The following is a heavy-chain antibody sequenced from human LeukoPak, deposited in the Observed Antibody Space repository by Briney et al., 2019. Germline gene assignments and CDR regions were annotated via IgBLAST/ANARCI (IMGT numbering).Heavy chain of an antibody. V-gene: IGHV3-7*03. Sequence: PGGSLRLSCAASGFTFSSYWMSWVRQAPGKGLEWVANIRQDGSVQNYVDSVKGRFTISRDNPKNSLYLQMNSLRAEDTALYYCARDRIRGSYYNWGQGTLVTVSS. CDR1: GFTFSSYW. J-gene: IGHJ4*02. CDR2: IRQDGSVQ. CDR3: ARDRIRGSYYN. D-gene: IGHD1-26*01.